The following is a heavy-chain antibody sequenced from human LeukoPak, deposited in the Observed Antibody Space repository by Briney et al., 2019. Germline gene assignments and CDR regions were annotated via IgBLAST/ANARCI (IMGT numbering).Heavy chain of an antibody. J-gene: IGHJ6*03. CDR2: IYYSGST. CDR1: GGSISSYY. Sequence: SETLSLTCTVSGGSISSYYWSWIRQPPGKGLEWIGYIYYSGSTNYNPSLKSRVTISVDTSKNQFSLKLSSVTAADTAVYYCARVGYGDYRGYYYYYYYMDVWGKGTTVTVSS. D-gene: IGHD4-17*01. CDR3: ARVGYGDYRGYYYYYYYMDV. V-gene: IGHV4-59*12.